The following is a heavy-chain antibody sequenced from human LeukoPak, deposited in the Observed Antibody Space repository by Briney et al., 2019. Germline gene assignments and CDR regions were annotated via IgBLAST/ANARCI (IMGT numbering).Heavy chain of an antibody. CDR3: VRVRLAEGSYWFGELLSYYFDC. CDR2: IYYSGST. J-gene: IGHJ4*02. D-gene: IGHD3-10*01. V-gene: IGHV4-59*01. Sequence: PSETLSLTCTVSGGSISSYYWIWLRQPPGKGREWIGYIYYSGSTNYNPSLKSRVTISVDTSKNQFSLNLSSVTAADTAVYYCVRVRLAEGSYWFGELLSYYFDCWGQGTLVTVSS. CDR1: GGSISSYY.